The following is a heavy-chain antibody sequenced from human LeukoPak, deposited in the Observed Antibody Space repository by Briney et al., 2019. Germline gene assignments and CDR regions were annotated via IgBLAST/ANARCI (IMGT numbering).Heavy chain of an antibody. CDR1: GYTFTSYG. J-gene: IGHJ6*03. CDR2: MSAYNGNT. CDR3: ARVRKHYYDSSGAYYYMDV. V-gene: IGHV1-18*01. Sequence: ASVKVSCKVSGYTFTSYGISWVRQAPGQGLEWMGWMSAYNGNTNYAQKLQGRVTMTTDTSTSTAYMELRSLRPDDTAVYYCARVRKHYYDSSGAYYYMDVWGKGTTVTVSS. D-gene: IGHD3-22*01.